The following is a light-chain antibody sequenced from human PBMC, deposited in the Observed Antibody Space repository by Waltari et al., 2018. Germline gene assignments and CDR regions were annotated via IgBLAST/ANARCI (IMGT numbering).Light chain of an antibody. J-gene: IGLJ2*01. CDR2: DKN. V-gene: IGLV3-19*01. Sequence: SSELTQDPAVSVAMGQTVRFPCQAASLRSYYASWYQQRPGQAPILVIYDKNNRPSGVPDRFSGSSSHNTGSLTITGAQAEDEASYYCHSRDASGVAGSFGGGTKLTVL. CDR1: SLRSYY. CDR3: HSRDASGVAGS.